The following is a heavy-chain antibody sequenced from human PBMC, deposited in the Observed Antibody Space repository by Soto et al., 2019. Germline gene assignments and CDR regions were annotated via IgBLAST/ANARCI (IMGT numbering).Heavy chain of an antibody. CDR1: GGSISSDY. D-gene: IGHD3-16*01. CDR2: IYYSGST. CDR3: ARTDVMITFGGNWYFDL. V-gene: IGHV4-59*01. Sequence: SETLSLTCTVSGGSISSDYWRWIRQPPGKGLEWIGYIYYSGSTNYNPSLKSRVTISVDTSKNQFSLKLSSVTAADTAVYYCARTDVMITFGGNWYFDLWGRGTLVTVS. J-gene: IGHJ2*01.